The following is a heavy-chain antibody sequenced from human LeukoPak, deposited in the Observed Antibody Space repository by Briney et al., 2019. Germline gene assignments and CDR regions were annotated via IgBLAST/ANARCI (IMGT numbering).Heavy chain of an antibody. Sequence: ASVKVSCKASGYTFSSYAMNWVRQAPGQGLEWMGWINTNTGNPTYAQGFTGRFVFSLDTSVSTAYLQISSLKAEDTAVYYCARDIGALRIQVPPDAFDIWGQGTMVTVSS. J-gene: IGHJ3*02. D-gene: IGHD5-18*01. V-gene: IGHV7-4-1*02. CDR1: GYTFSSYA. CDR2: INTNTGNP. CDR3: ARDIGALRIQVPPDAFDI.